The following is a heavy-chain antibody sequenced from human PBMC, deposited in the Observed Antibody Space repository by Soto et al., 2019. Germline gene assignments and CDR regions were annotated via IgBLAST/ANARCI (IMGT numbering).Heavy chain of an antibody. Sequence: PSETLSPTCSVSGGPISSYYWSWIRQPPGKGLEWIGYIYYSGSTNYNPSLKSRVTISVDTSKNQFSLKLSSVTAADTAVYYCAKDDGASGKDPFDYWGQGILVT. D-gene: IGHD3-10*01. CDR1: GGPISSYY. J-gene: IGHJ4*02. V-gene: IGHV4-59*12. CDR2: IYYSGST. CDR3: AKDDGASGKDPFDY.